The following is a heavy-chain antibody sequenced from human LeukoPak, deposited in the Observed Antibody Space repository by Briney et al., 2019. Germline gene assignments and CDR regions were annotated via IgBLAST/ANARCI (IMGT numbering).Heavy chain of an antibody. J-gene: IGHJ4*02. D-gene: IGHD5-12*01. CDR1: GFIFSSYG. V-gene: IGHV3-33*01. CDR2: IWPDGSNK. CDR3: VRNIREYSGSGPFDY. Sequence: GGSLRLSCAASGFIFSSYGMHWVRQAPGKGLEWVTIIWPDGSNKYYADSVKGRFTISRDNSKNTLSLQMNSLRVEDTAVYYCVRNIREYSGSGPFDYWGQGTLVTVSS.